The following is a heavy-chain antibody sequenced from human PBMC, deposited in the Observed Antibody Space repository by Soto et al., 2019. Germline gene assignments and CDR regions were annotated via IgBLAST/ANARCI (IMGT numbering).Heavy chain of an antibody. V-gene: IGHV4-59*08. Sequence: PSETLSLTCTVSGGSISSYYWSWIRQPPGKGLEWIGYIYYSGSTNYNPSLKSRVTISVDTSKNQFSLKLSSVTAADTAVYYCGRHRTPLYYDILPGYYMGDRAFDIWGQGTRVTASS. CDR1: GGSISSYY. D-gene: IGHD3-9*01. CDR3: GRHRTPLYYDILPGYYMGDRAFDI. CDR2: IYYSGST. J-gene: IGHJ3*02.